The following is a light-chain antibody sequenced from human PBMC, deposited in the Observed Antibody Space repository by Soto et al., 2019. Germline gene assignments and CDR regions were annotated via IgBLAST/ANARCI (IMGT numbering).Light chain of an antibody. V-gene: IGLV2-14*03. CDR1: SSDVGGYNY. Sequence: QSALTQPASVSGSPGQSITISCTGTSSDVGGYNYVSWYQHHPGKAPKLMIYDVSNRPSGVSNRFSGSKSGNTASLTISGLQPEDEADYCSSYTTSNTRQIVFGTGNKLTVL. CDR2: DVS. CDR3: SSYTTSNTRQIV. J-gene: IGLJ1*01.